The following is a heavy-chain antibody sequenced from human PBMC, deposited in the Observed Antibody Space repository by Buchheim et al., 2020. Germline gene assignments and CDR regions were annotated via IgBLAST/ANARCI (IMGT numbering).Heavy chain of an antibody. J-gene: IGHJ6*02. CDR3: ARDQDYGGNSGPEMVYYYYGMDV. V-gene: IGHV3-30*04. CDR2: ISYDGSNK. Sequence: QVQLVESGGGVVQPGRSLRLSCAASGFTFSSYAMHWVRQAPGQGLEWVAVISYDGSNKYYADSVKGRFTISRDNSKNTLYLQMNSLRAEDTAVYYCARDQDYGGNSGPEMVYYYYGMDVWGQGTT. CDR1: GFTFSSYA. D-gene: IGHD4-23*01.